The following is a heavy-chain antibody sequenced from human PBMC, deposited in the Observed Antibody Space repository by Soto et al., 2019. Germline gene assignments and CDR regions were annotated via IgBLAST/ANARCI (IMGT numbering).Heavy chain of an antibody. CDR2: ISGRGGTT. D-gene: IGHD1-26*01. CDR1: GFTFSNYA. CDR3: AKNQGVELVPLATVDWFDP. Sequence: EVQLLESGGGLVQPGGSLRLSCAASGFTFSNYAMGWVRQAPGKGLECVSLISGRGGTTDYVDSVKGRFTISRDNSKNTVYLELNNLSAEDTAVYHCAKNQGVELVPLATVDWFDPWGQGSVVTVSS. V-gene: IGHV3-23*01. J-gene: IGHJ5*02.